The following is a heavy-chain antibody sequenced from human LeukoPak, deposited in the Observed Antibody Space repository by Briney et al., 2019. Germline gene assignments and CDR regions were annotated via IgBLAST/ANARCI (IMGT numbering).Heavy chain of an antibody. D-gene: IGHD4-17*01. J-gene: IGHJ3*02. CDR2: IYTSGST. CDR1: GGSIRSYY. CDR3: ARMTTVTWLGAFDI. Sequence: PSETLSLICTVSGGSIRSYYWSWIRQPDGKGLEWIGRIYTSGSTNYNPSLKSRVTMSVDTSKNQFSLKLSSVTAADTAVYYCARMTTVTWLGAFDIWGQGTMVTVSS. V-gene: IGHV4-4*07.